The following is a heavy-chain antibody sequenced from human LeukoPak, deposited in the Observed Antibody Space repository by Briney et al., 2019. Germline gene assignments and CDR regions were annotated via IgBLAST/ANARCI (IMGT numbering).Heavy chain of an antibody. CDR1: GFTFSSYS. CDR2: ISSSSSYI. V-gene: IGHV3-21*01. D-gene: IGHD6-19*01. CDR3: ASRAIAVANA. J-gene: IGHJ4*02. Sequence: GGSLRLSCAASGFTFSSYSMNWVRQAPGKGLEWVSSISSSSSYIYYADSVKGRFPISRDNAKNSLYLQMNSLRAEDTAVYYCASRAIAVANARGQGTLVTVSS.